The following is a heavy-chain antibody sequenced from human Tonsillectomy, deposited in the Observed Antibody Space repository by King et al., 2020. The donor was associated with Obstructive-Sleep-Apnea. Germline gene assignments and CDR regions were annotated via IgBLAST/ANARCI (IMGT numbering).Heavy chain of an antibody. J-gene: IGHJ4*02. CDR2: ISSDGSNK. D-gene: IGHD6-19*01. CDR1: GFTFSSYA. V-gene: IGHV3-30-3*01. CDR3: ASARAVINKELDY. Sequence: QVQLVESGGGVVQPGRSLRLSCAASGFTFSSYAMHWVRQAPGKGLEWVADISSDGSNKYYADTVNGRFTISRDNSKNTRYLQRNSLRAEDTAVYYCASARAVINKELDYWGQGTLVTVSS.